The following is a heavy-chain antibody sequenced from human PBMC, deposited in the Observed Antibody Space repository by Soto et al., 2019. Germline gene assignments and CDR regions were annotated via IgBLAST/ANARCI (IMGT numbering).Heavy chain of an antibody. Sequence: SETLSLTCAVYGGSFSGYYCIFIRHPPGKGLEWIGEINHSGSTNYNPSLKSRVTISVDTSKNQFSLKLSSVTAADTAVYYCALPWFGDAYYYGMDVWGQGTTVTVSS. CDR1: GGSFSGYY. V-gene: IGHV4-34*01. CDR2: INHSGST. CDR3: ALPWFGDAYYYGMDV. J-gene: IGHJ6*02. D-gene: IGHD3-10*01.